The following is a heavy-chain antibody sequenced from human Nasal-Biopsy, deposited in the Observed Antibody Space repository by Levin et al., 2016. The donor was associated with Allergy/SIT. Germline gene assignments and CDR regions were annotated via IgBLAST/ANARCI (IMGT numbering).Heavy chain of an antibody. Sequence: SLKISCAASGITFSRYAMHWVRQAPGKGLEWVAVIWSDGSYKYYADSVKGRFTISRENSKNTLYLQMNSLRGEDTAVYYCAREGGFLEWLSPFDLWGQGTLVTVSS. CDR3: AREGGFLEWLSPFDL. CDR2: IWSDGSYK. J-gene: IGHJ5*02. D-gene: IGHD3-3*01. V-gene: IGHV3-33*01. CDR1: GITFSRYA.